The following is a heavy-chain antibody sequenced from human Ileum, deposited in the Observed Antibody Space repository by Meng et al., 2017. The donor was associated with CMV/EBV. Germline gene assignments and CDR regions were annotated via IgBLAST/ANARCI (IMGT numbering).Heavy chain of an antibody. D-gene: IGHD1-26*01. CDR3: ARDLLSGSSDYFDY. CDR2: INPKNGGT. CDR1: VYTFIAYH. Sequence: VQSGAGVKNAGAAVTCSGKAPVYTFIAYHVPRLRQTPGQGLEGMGWINPKNGGTLYAQKFQVRVTMTRDTSINTVYMELNRLTSDDTAVYFCARDLLSGSSDYFDYWGQGTLVTVSS. V-gene: IGHV1-2*02. J-gene: IGHJ4*02.